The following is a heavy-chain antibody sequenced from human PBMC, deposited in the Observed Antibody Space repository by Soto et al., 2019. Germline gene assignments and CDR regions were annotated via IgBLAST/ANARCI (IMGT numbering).Heavy chain of an antibody. D-gene: IGHD5-12*01. CDR2: IYYSGST. V-gene: IGHV4-30-4*01. CDR1: GGSISSGDYY. Sequence: SETLSLTCTVSGGSISSGDYYWSWIRQPPGKGLEWIGYIYYSGSTYYNPSLKSRVTISVDTSKNQFSLKLSSVTAADTAVYYCARASRGYAEWDWFDPWGQGTLVTVSS. J-gene: IGHJ5*02. CDR3: ARASRGYAEWDWFDP.